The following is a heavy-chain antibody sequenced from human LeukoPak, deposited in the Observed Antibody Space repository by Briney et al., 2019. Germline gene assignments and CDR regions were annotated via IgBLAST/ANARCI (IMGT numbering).Heavy chain of an antibody. CDR3: ARSWGYDFWTGNLLDY. D-gene: IGHD3-3*01. J-gene: IGHJ4*02. Sequence: SETLSLTCTVSGYSISSTSHYWGWIRQPPGKGLEWIGSIYYSGSTYYNTSLKSRVTISVDMSKNQFSLRVTSVTAADTAVYYCARSWGYDFWTGNLLDYWGQGTLVSVSS. V-gene: IGHV4-39*07. CDR1: GYSISSTSHY. CDR2: IYYSGST.